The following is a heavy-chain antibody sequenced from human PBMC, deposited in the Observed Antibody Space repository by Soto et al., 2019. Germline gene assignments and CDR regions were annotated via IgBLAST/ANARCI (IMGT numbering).Heavy chain of an antibody. J-gene: IGHJ2*01. CDR3: AKDGGHTAMVYWYFDL. CDR1: GFTFSSYG. D-gene: IGHD5-18*01. V-gene: IGHV3-30*18. Sequence: QVQLVESGGGVVQPGRSLRLSCAASGFTFSSYGMQWVRQAPGKGLEWVAVISYDGSNKYYADSVKGRFTISRDNSKNTLYLQMNSLRAEDTAVYYCAKDGGHTAMVYWYFDLWGRGTLVTVSS. CDR2: ISYDGSNK.